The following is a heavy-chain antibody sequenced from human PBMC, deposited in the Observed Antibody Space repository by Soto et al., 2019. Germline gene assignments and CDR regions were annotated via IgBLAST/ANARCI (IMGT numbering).Heavy chain of an antibody. J-gene: IGHJ5*02. D-gene: IGHD2-21*01. V-gene: IGHV1-18*01. CDR1: GYTFSTHG. CDR2: ISVDNGHT. Sequence: ASVKVSCKASGYTFSTHGISWLRQAPGQGLEWMGWISVDNGHTRYAQRLQGRVTLTTDTATSTVYLEMRSLRSDDTGVYYCAKKDTPRGTEAVAFPFTLWRPQPPLLVPWG. CDR3: AKKDTPRGTEAVAFPFTLWRPQPPLLVP.